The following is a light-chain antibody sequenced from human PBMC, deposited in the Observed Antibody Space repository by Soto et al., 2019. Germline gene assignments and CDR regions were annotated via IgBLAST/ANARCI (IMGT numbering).Light chain of an antibody. CDR2: DNS. CDR1: SSNIEKNS. V-gene: IGLV1-51*01. Sequence: QSVLTQPPSVSAAPGQKVTISCSGSSSNIEKNSVSWFQQLPGTAPKLLIYDNSGRPSGIPDRFSGSKSGTSATLGITGLQTGDEGDYYCGTWDSSLSAWVFGGGTKVTVL. J-gene: IGLJ3*02. CDR3: GTWDSSLSAWV.